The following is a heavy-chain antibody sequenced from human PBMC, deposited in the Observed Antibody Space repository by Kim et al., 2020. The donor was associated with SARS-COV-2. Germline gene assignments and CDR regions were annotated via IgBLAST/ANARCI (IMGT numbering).Heavy chain of an antibody. CDR1: GGTFSSYA. Sequence: SVKVSCKASGGTFSSYAISWVRQAPGQGLEWMGRIIPILGIANYAQKFQGRVTITADKSTSTAYMELSSLRSEDTAVYYCARWGGGAPDDNWFDPWGQGTLVTVSS. J-gene: IGHJ5*02. D-gene: IGHD1-26*01. V-gene: IGHV1-69*04. CDR2: IIPILGIA. CDR3: ARWGGGAPDDNWFDP.